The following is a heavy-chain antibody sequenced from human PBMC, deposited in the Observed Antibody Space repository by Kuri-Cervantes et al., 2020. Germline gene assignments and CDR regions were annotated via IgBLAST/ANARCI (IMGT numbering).Heavy chain of an antibody. J-gene: IGHJ4*02. D-gene: IGHD3-16*01. CDR3: ARDPRLLGGAQHN. CDR1: GFTFSDYY. V-gene: IGHV3-11*04. Sequence: LSLTCAASGFTFSDYYMSWIRQAPGKGLEWVSYISSSGSTIYYADSVKGRFTISRDNAKNSLYLQMNSLRAEDTAVYYCARDPRLLGGAQHNWGQGTLVTVSS. CDR2: ISSSGSTI.